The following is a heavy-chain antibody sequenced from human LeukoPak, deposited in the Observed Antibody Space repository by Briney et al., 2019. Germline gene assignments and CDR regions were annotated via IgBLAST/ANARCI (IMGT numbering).Heavy chain of an antibody. Sequence: SENLSLTCAVYGGSFSGYYWSWIRQPPGKGLEWIGEINHSGSTNYNPSLKSRVTISVDTSKNQFSLKLSSVPAADTAVYYCARAPPYGSGSYKGMDVWGKGTTVTVSS. D-gene: IGHD3-10*01. CDR3: ARAPPYGSGSYKGMDV. J-gene: IGHJ6*04. CDR1: GGSFSGYY. V-gene: IGHV4-34*01. CDR2: INHSGST.